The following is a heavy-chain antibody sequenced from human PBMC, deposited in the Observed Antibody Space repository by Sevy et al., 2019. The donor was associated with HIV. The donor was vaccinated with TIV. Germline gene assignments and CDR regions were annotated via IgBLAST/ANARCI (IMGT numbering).Heavy chain of an antibody. D-gene: IGHD4-17*01. J-gene: IGHJ5*02. CDR2: IIYDGSMK. Sequence: GRSLRLSCAASGFTFSSYTMHWVRQAPGKGLEWVANIIYDGSMKYYADSVKGRFTISRDNPKNTLCLQMNSLSAEDTAVYYCARDQHDYAGNVRTGWFDPWGQGILVTVSS. V-gene: IGHV3-30-3*01. CDR3: ARDQHDYAGNVRTGWFDP. CDR1: GFTFSSYT.